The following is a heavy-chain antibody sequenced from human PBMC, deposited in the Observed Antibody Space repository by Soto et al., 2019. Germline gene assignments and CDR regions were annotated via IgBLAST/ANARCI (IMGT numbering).Heavy chain of an antibody. Sequence: GGSLRLSCAASGFTFSSYDMHWVRQATGKGLEWVSAIGTAGDTYYPGSVKGRFTISRENAKNSLYLQMNSLRAGDTAVYYCARVDHTDGLDVFDFWGQGSMVTVSS. V-gene: IGHV3-13*01. D-gene: IGHD2-8*01. J-gene: IGHJ3*01. CDR3: ARVDHTDGLDVFDF. CDR1: GFTFSSYD. CDR2: IGTAGDT.